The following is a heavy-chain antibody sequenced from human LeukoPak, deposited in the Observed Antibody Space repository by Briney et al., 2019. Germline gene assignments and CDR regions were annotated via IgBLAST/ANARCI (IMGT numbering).Heavy chain of an antibody. CDR1: GGTFSSYA. CDR3: AREGLGSCSSTSCHNWFDP. V-gene: IGHV1-69*13. Sequence: SVKVSCKASGGTFSSYAISWVRQAPGQGLEWMGGIIPIFGTTNYAQKFQGRVTITADESASTAYMELSSLRSEDTAVYYCAREGLGSCSSTSCHNWFDPWGQGTLVTVSS. J-gene: IGHJ5*02. D-gene: IGHD2-2*01. CDR2: IIPIFGTT.